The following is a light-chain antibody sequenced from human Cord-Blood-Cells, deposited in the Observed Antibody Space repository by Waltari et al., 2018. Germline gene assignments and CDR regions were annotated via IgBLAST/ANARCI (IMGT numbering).Light chain of an antibody. V-gene: IGKV3-15*01. CDR2: GAS. Sequence: EIVMTQSPATLSASPGERATLSCRASQSVSSNLAWYQQKPGQAPRLLIYGASTRATGIPARFSGSGSGTEFTLTISSRQSEDFAVYYCQQYNNWPSWTFGQGTKVEIK. CDR3: QQYNNWPSWT. CDR1: QSVSSN. J-gene: IGKJ1*01.